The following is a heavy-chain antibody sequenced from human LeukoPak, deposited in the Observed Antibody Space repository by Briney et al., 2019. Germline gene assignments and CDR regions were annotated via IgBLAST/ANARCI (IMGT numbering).Heavy chain of an antibody. J-gene: IGHJ5*02. CDR3: ARTRAAAGYSSFWFDP. CDR2: ISYDGSNK. Sequence: GGSLRLSCEASGFTFSSYGMHWVRQAPGKGLEWVAVISYDGSNKYYADSVKGRFTISRDNSKNTLYLQMNSLRTEDTAVYYCARTRAAAGYSSFWFDPWGQGTLVTVSS. D-gene: IGHD6-13*01. V-gene: IGHV3-30*03. CDR1: GFTFSSYG.